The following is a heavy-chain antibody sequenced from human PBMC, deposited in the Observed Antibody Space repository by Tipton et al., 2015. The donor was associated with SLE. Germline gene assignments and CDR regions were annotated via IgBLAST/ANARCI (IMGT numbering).Heavy chain of an antibody. J-gene: IGHJ2*01. V-gene: IGHV3-20*04. CDR1: GFTFDDYG. CDR2: INWNGGST. CDR3: ARSSGYDSDWYFDL. Sequence: GSLRLSCAASGFTFDDYGMSWVRQAPGKGLEWVSGINWNGGSTGYADSVKGRFTISRDNAKNSLYLQMNSLRAEDTALYYCARSSGYDSDWYFDLWGRGTLVTVSS. D-gene: IGHD5-12*01.